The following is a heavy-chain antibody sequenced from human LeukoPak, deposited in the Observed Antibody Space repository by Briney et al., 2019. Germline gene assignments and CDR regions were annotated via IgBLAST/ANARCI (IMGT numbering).Heavy chain of an antibody. CDR1: GFTFSSYW. V-gene: IGHV3-7*04. CDR3: ARGDCSSTSCPQDNWFDP. Sequence: GGSLRLSCAASGFTFSSYWMSWVRQAPGKGLEWVANIKQDGSEKYYVDSVKGRFTVSRDNAKNSLYLQMNSVRAEDTAVYYCARGDCSSTSCPQDNWFDPWGQGTLVTVSS. J-gene: IGHJ5*02. D-gene: IGHD2-2*01. CDR2: IKQDGSEK.